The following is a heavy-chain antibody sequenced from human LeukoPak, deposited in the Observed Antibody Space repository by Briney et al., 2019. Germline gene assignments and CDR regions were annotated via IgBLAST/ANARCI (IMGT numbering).Heavy chain of an antibody. V-gene: IGHV3-23*01. J-gene: IGHJ1*01. CDR2: IRGSGGST. CDR3: AKAQQGTTVTRRYFQH. D-gene: IGHD4-17*01. Sequence: GGYLRLSCAASGFTFSSYAMSWVRQAPWKGLEWVSAIRGSGGSTYYADSVKGRFTISRDNSKNTLYLQMNSLRAEDTAVYYCAKAQQGTTVTRRYFQHWGQGTLVTVSS. CDR1: GFTFSSYA.